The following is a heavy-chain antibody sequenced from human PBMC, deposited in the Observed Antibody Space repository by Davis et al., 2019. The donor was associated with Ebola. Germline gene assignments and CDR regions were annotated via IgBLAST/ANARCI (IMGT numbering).Heavy chain of an antibody. CDR1: GGSISASAYY. Sequence: SETLSLTYTVSGGSISASAYYWGWVRQPPGQGLEWLGSIYHSGSAYYNSSLESRLTISAARSKNQFSLELASVTAADTATYYCASPNARDDFMFLYWGQGILVTVSS. CDR3: ASPNARDDFMFLY. CDR2: IYHSGSA. V-gene: IGHV4-39*01. D-gene: IGHD5-24*01. J-gene: IGHJ4*02.